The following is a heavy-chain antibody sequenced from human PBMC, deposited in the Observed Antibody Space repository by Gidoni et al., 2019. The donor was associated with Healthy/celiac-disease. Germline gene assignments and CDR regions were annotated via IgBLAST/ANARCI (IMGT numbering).Heavy chain of an antibody. CDR2: INHSGST. CDR3: ARGNGSGSYPEYFDY. D-gene: IGHD3-10*01. CDR1: GGSLSGYY. V-gene: IGHV4-34*01. J-gene: IGHJ4*02. Sequence: QVQLQQWGAGPLTPSETPSLTCAVYGGSLSGYYWSWIRQPPGKGLEWIREINHSGSTNYNPSLKSRVTISVDTSKNQFSLKLSSVTAADTAVYYCARGNGSGSYPEYFDYWGQGTLVTVSS.